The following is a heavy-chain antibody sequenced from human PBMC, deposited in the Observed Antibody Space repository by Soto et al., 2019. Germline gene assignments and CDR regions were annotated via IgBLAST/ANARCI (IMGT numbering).Heavy chain of an antibody. V-gene: IGHV4-34*01. D-gene: IGHD5-12*01. CDR3: ARFLATGYDFTTESANRYYFDY. Sequence: SETLSLTCAVYGGSFSGYYWSWIRQPPGKGLEWIGEINHSGSTNYNPSLKSRVTISVDTSKNQFSLKLSSVTAADTAVYYCARFLATGYDFTTESANRYYFDYWGQGTLVTVSS. CDR1: GGSFSGYY. CDR2: INHSGST. J-gene: IGHJ4*02.